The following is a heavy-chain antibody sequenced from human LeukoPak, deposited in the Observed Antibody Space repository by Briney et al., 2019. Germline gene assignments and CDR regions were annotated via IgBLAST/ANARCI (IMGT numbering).Heavy chain of an antibody. Sequence: LSLTCAVYGGSFSGYYWSWIRQPPGKGLEWVSGISWNSGSIGYADSVKGRFTISRDNAKNSLYLQMNSLRAEDTALYYCAKDIRRAAAGMGAFDIWGQGTMVTVSS. D-gene: IGHD6-13*01. CDR3: AKDIRRAAAGMGAFDI. CDR2: ISWNSGSI. CDR1: GGSFSGYY. J-gene: IGHJ3*02. V-gene: IGHV3-9*01.